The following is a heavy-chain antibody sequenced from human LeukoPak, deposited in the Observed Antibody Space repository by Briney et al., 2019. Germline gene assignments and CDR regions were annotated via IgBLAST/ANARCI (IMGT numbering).Heavy chain of an antibody. CDR1: GGTSNSHA. D-gene: IGHD3-22*01. V-gene: IGHV1-69*04. CDR3: ATTNDGGGYQWGDFFDF. CDR2: FNPNLGTT. J-gene: IGHJ4*02. Sequence: VAAVKVSCKASGGTSNSHAFSWVPQAPGQGLEWMGRFNPNLGTTNRAQNFQDRVTLTADKSTNTAYMELTSLTSDDTAVYYCATTNDGGGYQWGDFFDFWGQGTLVTVSS.